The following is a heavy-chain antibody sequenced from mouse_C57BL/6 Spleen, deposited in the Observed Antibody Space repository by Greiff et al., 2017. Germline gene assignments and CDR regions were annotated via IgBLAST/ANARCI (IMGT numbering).Heavy chain of an antibody. Sequence: QVQLKQSGAELAKPGASVKLSCKASGYTFTSYWMHWVKQRPGQGLEWIGYINPSSGYTKYNQKFKDKATLTADKSSSTAYMQLSSLTYEDSAVYYCASSTIVPYYYAMDYWGQGTSVTVSS. D-gene: IGHD2-5*01. CDR3: ASSTIVPYYYAMDY. CDR1: GYTFTSYW. J-gene: IGHJ4*01. V-gene: IGHV1-7*01. CDR2: INPSSGYT.